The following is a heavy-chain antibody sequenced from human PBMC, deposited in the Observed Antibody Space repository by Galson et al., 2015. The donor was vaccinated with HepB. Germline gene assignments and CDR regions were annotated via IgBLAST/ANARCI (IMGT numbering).Heavy chain of an antibody. CDR1: GFTFSSYS. CDR3: ARGPPYGSGSHPPHFDY. CDR2: ISSSSSTI. Sequence: SLRLSCAASGFTFSSYSMNWVRQAPGKGLEWVSYISSSSSTIYYADSVKGRFTISRDNAKNSLYLQMNSLRAEDTAVYYCARGPPYGSGSHPPHFDYWGQGTLVTVSS. D-gene: IGHD3-10*01. V-gene: IGHV3-48*01. J-gene: IGHJ4*02.